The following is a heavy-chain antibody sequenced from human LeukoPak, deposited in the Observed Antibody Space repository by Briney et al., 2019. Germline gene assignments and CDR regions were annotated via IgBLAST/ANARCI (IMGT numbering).Heavy chain of an antibody. V-gene: IGHV1-18*04. J-gene: IGHJ4*02. CDR1: GYTFSNFG. CDR2: ISAYNVTP. CDR3: ARDEGDY. Sequence: ASVKVSCKASGYTFSNFGIGWVRQAPGQGLEWMGWISAYNVTPPYPQKLQGRLTMTSDTSTSTAYMVLRSLRPDDTAVYYCARDEGDYWGQGTLVTVSS.